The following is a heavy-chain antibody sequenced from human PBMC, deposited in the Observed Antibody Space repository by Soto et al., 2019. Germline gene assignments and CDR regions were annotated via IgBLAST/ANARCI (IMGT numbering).Heavy chain of an antibody. Sequence: SETLSLTCTVSRGSISGYYWNWIRQPPGKGLEWIGFLYYTGSTNYNPSLTSRVTMSLDTSNNQFSLKLSSVTAADTAIYYCARGYCSGGSCFWFDSWGQGILVTVSS. V-gene: IGHV4-59*08. CDR1: RGSISGYY. CDR3: ARGYCSGGSCFWFDS. J-gene: IGHJ5*01. D-gene: IGHD2-15*01. CDR2: LYYTGST.